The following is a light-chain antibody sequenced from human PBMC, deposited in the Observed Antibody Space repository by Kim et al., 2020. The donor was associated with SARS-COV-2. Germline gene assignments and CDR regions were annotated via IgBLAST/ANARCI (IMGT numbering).Light chain of an antibody. CDR1: QSVTTTY. J-gene: IGKJ1*01. CDR2: GAS. CDR3: QQYGSSPPGT. Sequence: EIVLTQSPGTLSLSPGERATLSCRASQSVTTTYLAWYQQKPGQAPRLLIYGASSRATRIPDRFSGSGSGTDFTLTISRLEPEDFAVYYCQQYGSSPPGTFGQGTKVDIK. V-gene: IGKV3-20*01.